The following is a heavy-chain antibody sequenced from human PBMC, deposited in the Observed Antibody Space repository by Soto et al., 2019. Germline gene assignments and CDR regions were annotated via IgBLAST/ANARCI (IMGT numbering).Heavy chain of an antibody. J-gene: IGHJ4*02. CDR3: AGLRGSSDRPFEC. CDR1: GGSISTDNYF. D-gene: IGHD2-15*01. Sequence: PSETLSLTCTVSGGSISTDNYFWGWIRQPPGKGLEWIGNVYYSGRTYHNPSLQSRLTISVDTTKNQFSLKLTSVTAADTAVYYCAGLRGSSDRPFECWGQGTQVTV. CDR2: VYYSGRT. V-gene: IGHV4-39*01.